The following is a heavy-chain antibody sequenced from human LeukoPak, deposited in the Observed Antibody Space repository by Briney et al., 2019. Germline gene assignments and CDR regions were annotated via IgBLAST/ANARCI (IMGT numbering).Heavy chain of an antibody. CDR2: IYYSGST. Sequence: SETLSLTCTVSGGSISSSSYYWGWIRQPPGKGLEWIGSIYYSGSTYYNPSLKSRVTISVDTSKNQFSLKLSSVTAADTAVYYCARGGGSSVAFDIWGQGTWSPSLQ. CDR1: GGSISSSSYY. V-gene: IGHV4-39*07. CDR3: ARGGGSSVAFDI. D-gene: IGHD5-24*01. J-gene: IGHJ3*02.